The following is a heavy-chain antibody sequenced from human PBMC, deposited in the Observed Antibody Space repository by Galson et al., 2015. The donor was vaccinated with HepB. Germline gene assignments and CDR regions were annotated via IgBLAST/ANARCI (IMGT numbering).Heavy chain of an antibody. CDR1: GFTFSSYA. V-gene: IGHV3-30*04. D-gene: IGHD2-2*02. CDR3: ARAYCSSTSCYKARYSSGWDY. CDR2: ISYDGSNK. J-gene: IGHJ4*02. Sequence: SLRLSCAASGFTFSSYAMHWVRQAPGKGLEWVAVISYDGSNKYYADSVKGRFTISRDNSKNTLYLQMNSLRAEDTAVYYCARAYCSSTSCYKARYSSGWDYWGQGTLVTVSS.